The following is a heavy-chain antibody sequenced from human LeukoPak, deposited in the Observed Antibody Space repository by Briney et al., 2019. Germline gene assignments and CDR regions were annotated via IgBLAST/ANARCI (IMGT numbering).Heavy chain of an antibody. CDR3: ARDPRGYGDDNWFDP. V-gene: IGHV1-46*01. D-gene: IGHD4-17*01. Sequence: GASVKVSCKASGYTFTSYDINWVRQAPGQGLEWMGIINPSGGSTSYAQKFQGRVTMTRDTSTSTVYMELSSLRSEDTAVYYCARDPRGYGDDNWFDPWGQGTLVTVSS. CDR2: INPSGGST. CDR1: GYTFTSYD. J-gene: IGHJ5*02.